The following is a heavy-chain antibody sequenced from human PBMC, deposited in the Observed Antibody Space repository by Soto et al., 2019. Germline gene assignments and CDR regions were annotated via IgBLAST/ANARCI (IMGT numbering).Heavy chain of an antibody. CDR1: GGSSTSSSDY. CDR2: IYYSGST. CDR3: ATQEVGGTYVYTFDP. D-gene: IGHD1-26*01. V-gene: IGHV4-39*01. Sequence: SETLSLSCTVSGGSSTSSSDYWGWIRQPPGKGLEWIGSIYYSGSTYYNPSLKSRVTISIDTSKNQFSLKLSSVTAADTAVYYCATQEVGGTYVYTFDPWGQGTLVTVSS. J-gene: IGHJ5*02.